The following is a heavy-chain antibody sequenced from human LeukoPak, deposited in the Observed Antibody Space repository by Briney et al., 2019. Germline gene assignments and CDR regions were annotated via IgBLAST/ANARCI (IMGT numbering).Heavy chain of an antibody. Sequence: GGSLRLSCAASGFTFSSYSMNWVRQAPGKGLEWVSSISSSSSYIYYADSVKGRFTISRDNAKNSLYLQMNSLRAEDTAVYYCARDGYSGYDFLDYWGQGTLVTVSS. CDR3: ARDGYSGYDFLDY. V-gene: IGHV3-21*01. J-gene: IGHJ4*02. CDR2: ISSSSSYI. D-gene: IGHD5-12*01. CDR1: GFTFSSYS.